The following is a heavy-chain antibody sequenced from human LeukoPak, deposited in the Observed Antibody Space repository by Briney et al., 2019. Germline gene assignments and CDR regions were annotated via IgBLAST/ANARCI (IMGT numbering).Heavy chain of an antibody. CDR1: GFTFSNYV. J-gene: IGHJ6*03. Sequence: GGSLRLSCAASGFTFSNYVMNWVRQAPGKGLEWVSGISVTGGSTYSAESVKGRFTISRDNSKNTLYLQMNSLRTEDTAVFYCAQGSSSLYHYMDVWCRGTAVTVS. CDR3: AQGSSSLYHYMDV. CDR2: ISVTGGST. D-gene: IGHD2-2*01. V-gene: IGHV3-23*01.